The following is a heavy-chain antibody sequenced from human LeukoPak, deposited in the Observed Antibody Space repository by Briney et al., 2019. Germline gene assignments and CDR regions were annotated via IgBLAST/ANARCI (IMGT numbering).Heavy chain of an antibody. J-gene: IGHJ4*02. CDR3: ARDTPQHLKRYDY. CDR1: GCNFDKFG. V-gene: IGHV1-18*01. D-gene: IGHD6-13*01. CDR2: INAHNGNT. Sequence: ASVKVSCKASGCNFDKFGIAWVRQAPGQGLEWMGWINAHNGNTKYAQQYQGRVTMTTDTSTSTVYMELRSLRSDDTAVYFCARDTPQHLKRYDYWGQGTQVTVFS.